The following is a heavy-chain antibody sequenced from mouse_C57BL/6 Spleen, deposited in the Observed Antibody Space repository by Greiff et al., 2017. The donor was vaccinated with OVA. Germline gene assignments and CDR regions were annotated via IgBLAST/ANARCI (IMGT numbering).Heavy chain of an antibody. Sequence: VQLHQSGPELVKPGASVKLSCKASGYAFSSSWMNWVKQRPGKGLEWIGRIYPGGGGTNYNGKFKGKATLTADKSSSTAYMQLSSLTSEDSAVDFGVRYYDYDWFAYWGQGTLVTVSA. J-gene: IGHJ3*01. CDR2: IYPGGGGT. CDR1: GYAFSSSW. D-gene: IGHD2-4*01. V-gene: IGHV1-82*01. CDR3: VRYYDYDWFAY.